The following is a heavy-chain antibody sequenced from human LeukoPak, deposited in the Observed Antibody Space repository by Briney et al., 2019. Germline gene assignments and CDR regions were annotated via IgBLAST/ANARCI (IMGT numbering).Heavy chain of an antibody. V-gene: IGHV3-15*01. CDR3: TTERHTMGAPGGFDY. J-gene: IGHJ4*02. Sequence: GGSLRLSCAASGFSFSNAWMSWVRQAPGKGLEWVGRIKSKTDGGTTGYAAPVKGRFTISRDDSKNTLYLQMNSLKTEDTAVYYCTTERHTMGAPGGFDYWGQGTLVTVSS. D-gene: IGHD1-26*01. CDR2: IKSKTDGGTT. CDR1: GFSFSNAW.